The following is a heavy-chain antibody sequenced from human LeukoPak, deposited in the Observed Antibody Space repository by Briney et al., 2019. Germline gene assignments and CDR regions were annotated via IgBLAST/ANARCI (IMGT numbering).Heavy chain of an antibody. V-gene: IGHV1-2*02. D-gene: IGHD1-7*01. CDR3: ARVDNWDYGWFDP. CDR1: GYTFTGYY. Sequence: ASVKVSCKASGYTFTGYYMHWVRQAPGQGLEWMGWINPNSGGTNYAQKFQGRVTMTRGTSISTAYMELSRLRSEDTAVYYCARVDNWDYGWFDPWGQGTLVTVSS. CDR2: INPNSGGT. J-gene: IGHJ5*02.